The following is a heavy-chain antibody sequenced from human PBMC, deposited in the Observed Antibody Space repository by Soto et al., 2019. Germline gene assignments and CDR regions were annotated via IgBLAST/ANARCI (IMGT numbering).Heavy chain of an antibody. Sequence: LQTLSLTCAVSGGSISTSNWWSWVCQPPGMGLEWIGEIYHSGSANYKPSLTSRVTISVDRSKNQFSLDLSSVTAEDTAVYYCARGRLPYSTFLRFDPWGQGKLVTVSS. CDR3: ARGRLPYSTFLRFDP. D-gene: IGHD2-8*01. V-gene: IGHV4-4*02. CDR1: GGSISTSNW. J-gene: IGHJ5*02. CDR2: IYHSGSA.